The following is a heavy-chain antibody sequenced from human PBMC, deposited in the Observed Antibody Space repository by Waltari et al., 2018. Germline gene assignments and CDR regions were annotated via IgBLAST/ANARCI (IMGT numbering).Heavy chain of an antibody. Sequence: QVQLVESGGGVVQPGRSLRLSCAASGFPSGRYGMHWVRQAPGKGLEWVALIWYDGSNKYYADSVKGRFTISRDNSKNTLYLQMNSLRAEDTAVYYCARGGAKEALGDFLWGQGTLVTVSS. CDR2: IWYDGSNK. D-gene: IGHD3-10*01. V-gene: IGHV3-33*01. J-gene: IGHJ4*02. CDR1: GFPSGRYG. CDR3: ARGGAKEALGDFL.